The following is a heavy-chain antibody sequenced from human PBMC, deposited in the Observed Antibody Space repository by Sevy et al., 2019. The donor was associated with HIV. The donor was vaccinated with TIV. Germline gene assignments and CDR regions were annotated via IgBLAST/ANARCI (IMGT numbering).Heavy chain of an antibody. J-gene: IGHJ4*02. CDR3: ARDLHRGLSGSTSGY. V-gene: IGHV3-11*01. CDR2: ISSSGSNI. CDR1: GFTFSDYY. D-gene: IGHD3-3*01. Sequence: GGSLRLSCAASGFTFSDYYMSWLRQAPGKGLEWVSYISSSGSNIYYADSVKGRFTVSRDNAKNSMYLQMNSLRAEDTALYYCARDLHRGLSGSTSGYWGQRTLVTVSS.